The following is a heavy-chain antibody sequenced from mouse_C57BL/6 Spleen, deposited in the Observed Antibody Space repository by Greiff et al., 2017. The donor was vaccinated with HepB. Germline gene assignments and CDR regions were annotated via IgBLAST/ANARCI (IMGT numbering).Heavy chain of an antibody. CDR1: GFTFSDYY. Sequence: VESGGGLVQPGGSLKLSCAASGFTFSDYYMYWVRQTPEKRLEWVAYISNGGGSTYYPDTVKGRFTISRDNAKNTLYLQMSRLKSEDTAMYYCARSPPDYGSSYAMDYWGQGTSVTVSS. J-gene: IGHJ4*01. CDR3: ARSPPDYGSSYAMDY. V-gene: IGHV5-12*01. CDR2: ISNGGGST. D-gene: IGHD1-1*01.